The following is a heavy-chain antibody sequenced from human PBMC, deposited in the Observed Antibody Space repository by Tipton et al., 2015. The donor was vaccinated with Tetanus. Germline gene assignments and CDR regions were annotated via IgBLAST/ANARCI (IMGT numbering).Heavy chain of an antibody. V-gene: IGHV4-39*01. CDR2: IYFSGST. D-gene: IGHD3-22*01. CDR1: GASISNSSSY. Sequence: TLSLTCTVSGASISNSSSYWGWIRQSPGKGLEWIGNIYFSGSTYYNPSLKSRVTISVDTSKNQFSLRLNSVTAADTAVYYCAKLLRVRARGITMVVVVPPGYFDYWGQGTLVTVSS. J-gene: IGHJ4*02. CDR3: AKLLRVRARGITMVVVVPPGYFDY.